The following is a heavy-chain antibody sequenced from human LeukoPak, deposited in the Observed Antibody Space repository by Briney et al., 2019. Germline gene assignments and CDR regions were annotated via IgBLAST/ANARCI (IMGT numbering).Heavy chain of an antibody. J-gene: IGHJ4*02. CDR1: GGSISYFY. D-gene: IGHD6-13*01. Sequence: SETLSLTCTVSGGSISYFYWSWIRQPAGKGLEWIGRIYTSGSTNYNPSLKSRVTISVDTSKNQFSLKLSSVTAADTAVYYCARLRYSSSWYLVPPPRRKNKYFDYWGQGTLVTVSS. V-gene: IGHV4-4*07. CDR2: IYTSGST. CDR3: ARLRYSSSWYLVPPPRRKNKYFDY.